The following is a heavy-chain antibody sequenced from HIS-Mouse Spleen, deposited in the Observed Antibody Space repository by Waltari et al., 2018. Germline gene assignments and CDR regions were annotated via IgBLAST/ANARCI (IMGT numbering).Heavy chain of an antibody. J-gene: IGHJ2*01. Sequence: QLQLQESGPGLVKPSETLSLTCTVSGGSISSSSYYWGWIRQPPGKGLEWIGSIDYSGSTHYNPSLKGRVTRSVDTSKNQFSLKLSSVTAADTAVYYCAREIPYSSSWYDWYFDLWGRGTLVTVSS. CDR1: GGSISSSSYY. D-gene: IGHD6-13*01. CDR3: AREIPYSSSWYDWYFDL. V-gene: IGHV4-39*07. CDR2: IDYSGST.